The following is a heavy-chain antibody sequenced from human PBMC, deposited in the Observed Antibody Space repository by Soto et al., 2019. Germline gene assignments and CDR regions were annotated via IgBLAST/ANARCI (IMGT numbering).Heavy chain of an antibody. CDR2: IIPIFGTA. CDR1: GGTFSSYA. V-gene: IGHV1-69*01. D-gene: IGHD2-15*01. J-gene: IGHJ1*01. Sequence: QVQLVQSGAEVKKPGSSVKVSCKASGGTFSSYAISWVRQAPGQGLEWMGGIIPIFGTANYAQKFQGRVTITADESTSKAYMELSSLRSEDTAVYYCARGYCSGGSCVAEYFQHWGQGTLVTVSS. CDR3: ARGYCSGGSCVAEYFQH.